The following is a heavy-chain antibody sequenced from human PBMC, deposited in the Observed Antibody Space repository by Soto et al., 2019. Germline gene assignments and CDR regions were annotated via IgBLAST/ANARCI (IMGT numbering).Heavy chain of an antibody. J-gene: IGHJ6*02. D-gene: IGHD3-10*01. CDR1: GGSFSGYY. CDR3: ARVSGSGSRDYGMDV. Sequence: QVQLQQWGAGLLKPSETLSLTCAVYGGSFSGYYWSWIRQPPGKGLEWIGEINHSGSTNYNPSLKSRVTISVDTSKNPFSLRLSSVTAADTAVYYCARVSGSGSRDYGMDVWGQGTTVTVSS. V-gene: IGHV4-34*01. CDR2: INHSGST.